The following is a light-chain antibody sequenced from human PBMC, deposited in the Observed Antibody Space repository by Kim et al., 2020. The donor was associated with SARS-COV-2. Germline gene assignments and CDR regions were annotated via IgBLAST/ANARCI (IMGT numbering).Light chain of an antibody. CDR1: SSNIGSNT. Sequence: QSVLTQPPSASGTPGQRVTISCSGSSSNIGSNTVNWYQQLPGTAPKLLIYSNNQRPSGVPDRFSGSKSGTSASLAISGLQSEDEADYYCAAWDDRLSGVVLGGGTQLTVL. V-gene: IGLV1-44*01. J-gene: IGLJ2*01. CDR2: SNN. CDR3: AAWDDRLSGVV.